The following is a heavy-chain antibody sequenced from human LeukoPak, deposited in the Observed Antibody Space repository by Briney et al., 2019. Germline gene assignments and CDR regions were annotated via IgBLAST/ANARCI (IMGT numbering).Heavy chain of an antibody. V-gene: IGHV4-4*07. Sequence: SETLSLTCTVSGGSSSSHYWSWIRQPAGKGLEWIGRVYNSGSTNYNPSLESRVTMSMDTSKNQFSLKLSSVTAADTAVYYCARETYNSGWYSDYWGQGTLVTVSS. CDR3: ARETYNSGWYSDY. CDR1: GGSSSSHY. D-gene: IGHD6-19*01. CDR2: VYNSGST. J-gene: IGHJ4*02.